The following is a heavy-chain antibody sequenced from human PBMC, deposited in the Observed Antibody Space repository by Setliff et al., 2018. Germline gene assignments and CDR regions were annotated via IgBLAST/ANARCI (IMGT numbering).Heavy chain of an antibody. CDR3: ARDPHFDS. V-gene: IGHV3-7*01. Sequence: GGSLRLSCAASGFTFSTYWMSWVRQAPGKGLEWVANIKQDGSEKYYVDSVNGRFSISRDNAKNSLYLQMNSLRAEDTAVCYCARDPHFDSWGQGTLVTVSS. CDR1: GFTFSTYW. J-gene: IGHJ4*02. CDR2: IKQDGSEK.